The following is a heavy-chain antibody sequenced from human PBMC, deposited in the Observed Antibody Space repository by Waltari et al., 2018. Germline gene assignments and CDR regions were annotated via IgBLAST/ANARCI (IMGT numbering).Heavy chain of an antibody. Sequence: EFQLVESGGGLAQPGRSLRLSCAASGFTFGDYGMHWVLQGPGKGLVWVAGINWNSRSIGYADSVKGRFTISRENAKSSLSLQMNSLRPEDTALYYCAKARDYADYRNAFDVWGQGTLVTVS. CDR1: GFTFGDYG. V-gene: IGHV3-9*01. CDR2: INWNSRSI. CDR3: AKARDYADYRNAFDV. J-gene: IGHJ3*01. D-gene: IGHD4-17*01.